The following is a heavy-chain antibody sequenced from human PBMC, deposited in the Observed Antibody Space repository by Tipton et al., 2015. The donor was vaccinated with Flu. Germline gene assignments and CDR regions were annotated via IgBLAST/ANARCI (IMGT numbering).Heavy chain of an antibody. CDR2: TYYSGGA. D-gene: IGHD3-10*02. CDR3: ARLSYYDVDLKNFYFDY. J-gene: IGHJ4*02. CDR1: GGSINNSGYY. Sequence: TLSLTCVVSGGSINNSGYYWGWIRQPPGKGLEWVGSTYYSGGAYYNPSLKSRVTISVDTSKSQFSLMLRSVTAADTAVYYCARLSYYDVDLKNFYFDYWGQGALVTVSS. V-gene: IGHV4-39*01.